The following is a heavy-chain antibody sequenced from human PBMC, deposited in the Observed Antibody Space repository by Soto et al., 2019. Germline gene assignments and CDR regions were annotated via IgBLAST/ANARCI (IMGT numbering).Heavy chain of an antibody. Sequence: EAQLVESGGGLVQPGRSLRLSCAGSGFIFDDFAIHWVRQAPGKGLEWVPGISWNSDSIGYADSVKGRFTISRDNAKNFLYLQMNSLRVEDTALYYCTKVGGLYDFWSGPLHFDLWGQGTLVTVSS. CDR2: ISWNSDSI. D-gene: IGHD3-3*01. CDR1: GFIFDDFA. CDR3: TKVGGLYDFWSGPLHFDL. J-gene: IGHJ4*02. V-gene: IGHV3-9*01.